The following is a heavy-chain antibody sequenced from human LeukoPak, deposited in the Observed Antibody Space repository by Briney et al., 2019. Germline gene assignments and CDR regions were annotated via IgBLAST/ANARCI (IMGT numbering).Heavy chain of an antibody. Sequence: SETLSLTCTVSGGAISSYCWSWIRQPPGKGLEWIGYVYYSGSTNQNPSLNSRVTISIDMSKNQFSLSLNSVTAADTAVYFCARGSGKGRPNFDSWGQGTLVTVSS. J-gene: IGHJ4*02. V-gene: IGHV4-59*01. CDR1: GGAISSYC. D-gene: IGHD1-1*01. CDR3: ARGSGKGRPNFDS. CDR2: VYYSGST.